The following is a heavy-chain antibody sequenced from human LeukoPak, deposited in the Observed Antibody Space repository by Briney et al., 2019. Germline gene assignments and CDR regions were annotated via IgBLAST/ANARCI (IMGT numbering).Heavy chain of an antibody. J-gene: IGHJ4*02. CDR1: GFTFISYS. D-gene: IGHD2-8*01. Sequence: PGGSLRLSCAASGFTFISYSMNWVRQAPGKGLEWVSSISSTSSYIYYAASVKGRFTISRDNAKSSLYLQMNSLRAEDTAVYYCAKDPDCTSGICYTFFDYWGQGTLVTVSS. CDR2: ISSTSSYI. V-gene: IGHV3-21*04. CDR3: AKDPDCTSGICYTFFDY.